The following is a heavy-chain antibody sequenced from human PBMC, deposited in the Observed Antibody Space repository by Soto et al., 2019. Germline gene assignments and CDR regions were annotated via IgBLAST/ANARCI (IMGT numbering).Heavy chain of an antibody. D-gene: IGHD2-15*01. V-gene: IGHV1-69*01. Sequence: QVQLVQSGAEVKKPGSSVKVSCKASGGTFSIYTISWVRQAPGQGLEWMGGSANSAQKFQGRLTVTADESTSTVYLELSSLTSEDTAVYYCAREGPPDIAWFDPWGQGPLDSVSS. CDR3: AREGPPDIAWFDP. CDR1: GGTFSIYT. J-gene: IGHJ5*02. CDR2: SA.